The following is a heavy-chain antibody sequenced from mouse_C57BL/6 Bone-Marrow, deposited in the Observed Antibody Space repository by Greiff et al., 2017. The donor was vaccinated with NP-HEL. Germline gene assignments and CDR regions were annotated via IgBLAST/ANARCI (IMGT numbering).Heavy chain of an antibody. CDR1: GFNIKDDY. Sequence: VQLQQSGAELVRPGASVKLSCTASGFNIKDDYMHWVKQRPEQGLEWIGWIDPENGDTEYASKFQGKATITADTLSNTAYLQLSSLTSEDTAVYYCTADYYGSSYDFDYWGQGTTLTVSS. CDR3: TADYYGSSYDFDY. D-gene: IGHD1-1*01. J-gene: IGHJ2*01. V-gene: IGHV14-4*01. CDR2: IDPENGDT.